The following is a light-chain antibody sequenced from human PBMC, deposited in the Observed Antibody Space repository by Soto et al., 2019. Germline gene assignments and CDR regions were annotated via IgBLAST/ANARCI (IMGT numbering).Light chain of an antibody. J-gene: IGKJ1*01. CDR3: QHYGSSPKT. V-gene: IGKV3-11*01. CDR2: DTS. Sequence: EIVLTQSPATLSLSPGERATLSCRASQSVGSYLAWFQQTPGQAPRLLIYDTSNRATGIPAKFSGSGSGTDFTLTISSLETEDFAVYYCQHYGSSPKTFGQGTKVDIK. CDR1: QSVGSY.